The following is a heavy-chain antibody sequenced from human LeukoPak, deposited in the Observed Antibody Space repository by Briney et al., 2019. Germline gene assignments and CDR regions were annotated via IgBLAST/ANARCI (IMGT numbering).Heavy chain of an antibody. CDR2: ISVSGRST. D-gene: IGHD1-26*01. J-gene: IGHJ4*02. V-gene: IGHV3-23*01. CDR3: VKGQKWELPLDF. Sequence: QCGGSLRLSCTVSGFSLRNYAMTWVPQAPGEGLEWVSAISVSGRSTYNAHSAKGRFTISRDISKSTLYLQMDRLRSEDTALYDWVKGQKWELPLDFWGQGTLVTVSS. CDR1: GFSLRNYA.